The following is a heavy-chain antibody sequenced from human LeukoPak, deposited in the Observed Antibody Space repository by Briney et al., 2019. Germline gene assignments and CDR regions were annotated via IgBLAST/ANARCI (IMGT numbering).Heavy chain of an antibody. CDR3: AKEYCSSTSCYTGGARVFDY. Sequence: PGGSLRLSCAASGFTFSSYAMSWVRQAPGKGLEWVSAISGSGDSTYYADSVKGRFTISRDNSKNTLYLQMNSLRAEDTAVYYCAKEYCSSTSCYTGGARVFDYWGQGTLVTVSS. CDR1: GFTFSSYA. D-gene: IGHD2-2*02. CDR2: ISGSGDST. J-gene: IGHJ4*02. V-gene: IGHV3-23*01.